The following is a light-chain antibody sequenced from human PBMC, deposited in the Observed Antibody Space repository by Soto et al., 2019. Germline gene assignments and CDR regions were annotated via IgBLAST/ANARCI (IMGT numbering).Light chain of an antibody. V-gene: IGLV2-8*01. CDR1: SSDVGAYKY. Sequence: QSVLTQPPSASGSPGQSVTISCTGTSSDVGAYKYVSWYQKYPGKAPKLMIYEVSKRPSGVPDRFSGSKSGNTASLTVSGLEAEDADDYYCTSYVGSNIWVFGGGTKLTVL. J-gene: IGLJ3*02. CDR3: TSYVGSNIWV. CDR2: EVS.